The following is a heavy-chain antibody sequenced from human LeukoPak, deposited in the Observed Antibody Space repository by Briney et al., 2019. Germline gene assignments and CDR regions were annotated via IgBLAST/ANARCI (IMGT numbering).Heavy chain of an antibody. CDR2: IKQDGGEK. D-gene: IGHD2-15*01. V-gene: IGHV3-7*03. CDR3: AREGPPTRFCSGGSCYSGLFDY. CDR1: GFTFSSYW. Sequence: GGSLRLSCAASGFTFSSYWMSWVRQAPGKGLEWVANIKQDGGEKYYVDSVKGRFTISRDNAKNSLYLQMNSLRAEDTAVYYCAREGPPTRFCSGGSCYSGLFDYWGQGTLVTVSS. J-gene: IGHJ4*02.